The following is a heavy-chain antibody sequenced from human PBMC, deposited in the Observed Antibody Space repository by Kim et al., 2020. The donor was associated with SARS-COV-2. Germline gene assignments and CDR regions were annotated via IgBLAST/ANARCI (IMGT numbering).Heavy chain of an antibody. V-gene: IGHV5-51*01. CDR1: GYSFTSYW. Sequence: ESLKISCKGSGYSFTSYWIGWVRQMPGKGLEWMGIIYPGDSDTRYSPSFQGQVTISADKSISTAYLQWSSLKASDTAMYYCARRSDYYDSSGYKGDYYGMDVWGQGTTVTVSS. CDR2: IYPGDSDT. D-gene: IGHD3-22*01. CDR3: ARRSDYYDSSGYKGDYYGMDV. J-gene: IGHJ6*02.